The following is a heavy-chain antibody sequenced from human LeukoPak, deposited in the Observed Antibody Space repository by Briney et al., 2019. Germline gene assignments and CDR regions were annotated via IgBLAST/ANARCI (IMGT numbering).Heavy chain of an antibody. CDR1: GFTFSSYG. V-gene: IGHV3-30*18. D-gene: IGHD3-22*01. J-gene: IGHJ4*02. CDR3: AKDHLDYYYDSSGHPFDY. CDR2: ISYDGSNK. Sequence: GGSLRLSCAASGFTFSSYGMHWVRQAPGKGLEWVAVISYDGSNKYYADSVKGRFTISRDNSKNTLYLQMNSLRAEDTAVYYCAKDHLDYYYDSSGHPFDYWAREPWSPSPQ.